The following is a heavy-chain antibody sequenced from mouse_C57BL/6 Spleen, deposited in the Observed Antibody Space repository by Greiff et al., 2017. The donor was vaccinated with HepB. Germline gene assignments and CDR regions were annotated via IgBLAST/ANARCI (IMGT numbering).Heavy chain of an antibody. D-gene: IGHD2-4*01. CDR3: ARGDDYDGDY. CDR2: IYPGDGDT. V-gene: IGHV1-80*01. Sequence: VQRVESGAELVKPGASVKISCKASGYAFSSYWMNWVKQRPGKGLEWIGQIYPGDGDTNYNGKFKGKATLTADKSSSTAYMQLSSLTSEDSAVYFCARGDDYDGDYWGQGTTLTVSS. J-gene: IGHJ2*01. CDR1: GYAFSSYW.